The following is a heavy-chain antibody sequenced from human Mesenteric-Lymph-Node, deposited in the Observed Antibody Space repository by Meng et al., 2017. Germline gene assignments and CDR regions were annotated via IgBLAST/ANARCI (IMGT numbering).Heavy chain of an antibody. CDR1: GYTFTDFY. V-gene: IGHV1-2*02. CDR3: ARGPPYYYDSSGELVDY. Sequence: ASVKVSCKASGYTFTDFYIHWVRQAPGPGLEWIGWINPNSGGTDYAQKFQGRVTMTRDTSITTAYMELSRLRSDDTAVYYCARGPPYYYDSSGELVDYWGQGTLVTVSS. D-gene: IGHD3-22*01. CDR2: INPNSGGT. J-gene: IGHJ4*02.